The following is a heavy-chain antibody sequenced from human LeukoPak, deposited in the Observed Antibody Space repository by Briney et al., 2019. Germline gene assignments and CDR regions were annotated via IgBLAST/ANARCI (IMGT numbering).Heavy chain of an antibody. V-gene: IGHV1-69*13. Sequence: GASVKVSCKASGGTFSSYAISWVRQAPGQGLEWMGGIIPIFGTANYAQKFQGRDTITADESTSTAYMELSSLRSEDTAVYYCARGPPTAQYFQHWGQGTLVTVSS. J-gene: IGHJ1*01. D-gene: IGHD1-1*01. CDR1: GGTFSSYA. CDR3: ARGPPTAQYFQH. CDR2: IIPIFGTA.